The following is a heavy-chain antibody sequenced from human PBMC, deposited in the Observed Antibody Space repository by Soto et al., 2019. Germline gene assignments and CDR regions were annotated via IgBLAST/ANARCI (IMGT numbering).Heavy chain of an antibody. J-gene: IGHJ4*02. CDR2: IYYSGST. D-gene: IGHD5-12*01. V-gene: IGHV4-30-4*01. CDR3: SRLYTGYVALHY. CDR1: GGSINSGDYY. Sequence: SEPLSLTYSVSGGSINSGDYYWSWIRQSPGKGLEWIGYIYYSGSTYYNPSLKSRSTISIDTSKNQFFLDVDSVTAADTAVYYCSRLYTGYVALHYWAKGIPETVCS.